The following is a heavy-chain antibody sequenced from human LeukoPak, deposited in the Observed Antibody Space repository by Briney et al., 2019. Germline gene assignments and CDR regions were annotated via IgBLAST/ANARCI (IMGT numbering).Heavy chain of an antibody. CDR2: ISGSGGST. CDR1: GFTFNSYA. J-gene: IGHJ3*01. Sequence: GGSLRLSCAASGFTFNSYAMNWVRQAPGKGLEWVSAISGSGGSTYYADSVKGRFTISRDNSKNTLYLQMNSLRAEDMAVYYCAKVFVTALTTSAFDVWGQGTMVTVSS. D-gene: IGHD4-4*01. V-gene: IGHV3-23*01. CDR3: AKVFVTALTTSAFDV.